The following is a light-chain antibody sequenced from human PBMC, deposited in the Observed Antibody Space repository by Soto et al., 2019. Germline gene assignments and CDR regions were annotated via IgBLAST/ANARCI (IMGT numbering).Light chain of an antibody. CDR2: GAS. J-gene: IGKJ1*01. Sequence: EIVMTQSPATLSVSPGGRATLSCRASQSVSSNLAWYQQKPGQAPRLLIYGASTRATGIPARFSGSGSGTEFTLTISSLQSEDFAVYYCQQYNIRPWTFGQGTKVEIK. CDR3: QQYNIRPWT. V-gene: IGKV3-15*01. CDR1: QSVSSN.